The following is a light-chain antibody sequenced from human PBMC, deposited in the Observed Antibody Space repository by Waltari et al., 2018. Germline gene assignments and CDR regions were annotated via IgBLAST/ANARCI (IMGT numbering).Light chain of an antibody. Sequence: DIQMTQSPSSVSASVGDRVTITCRASQDINNCLAWYQQKPGKAPNLLIYDASRLESGVPSRFSGSGSGADFTLTITSLQSEDFATYYCQQANSFPHTFGGGTKVEIK. J-gene: IGKJ4*01. V-gene: IGKV1-12*01. CDR3: QQANSFPHT. CDR1: QDINNC. CDR2: DAS.